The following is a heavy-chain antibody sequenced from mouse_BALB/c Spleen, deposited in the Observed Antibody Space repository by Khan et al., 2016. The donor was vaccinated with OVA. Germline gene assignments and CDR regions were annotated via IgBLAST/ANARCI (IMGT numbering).Heavy chain of an antibody. D-gene: IGHD2-14*01. CDR2: IIPSTDYT. CDR3: TREGAYERSDGWFAY. J-gene: IGHJ3*01. CDR1: GYTFTTYT. Sequence: QVQLKQSGAELARPGASVKMSCKASGYTFTTYTIHWVKQRPGQGLEWIGYIIPSTDYTNYNQKFKDKATLTADKSSTTAYMQLRSLTSEDSAVYYCTREGAYERSDGWFAYWGQGTLVTVSA. V-gene: IGHV1-4*01.